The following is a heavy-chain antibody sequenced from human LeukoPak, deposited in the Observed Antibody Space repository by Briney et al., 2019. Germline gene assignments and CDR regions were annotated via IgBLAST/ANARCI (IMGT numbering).Heavy chain of an antibody. J-gene: IGHJ4*02. Sequence: PSETLSLTCAVYGGSFSDHSWTWIRQPPGKGLEWVGEINHSGSTNYNPSLKSRVTMSVATSKNQFSLKLTSATAADTAVYYCARDQGGRWAQGTLVTVSS. V-gene: IGHV4-34*01. D-gene: IGHD1-26*01. CDR1: GGSFSDHS. CDR2: INHSGST. CDR3: ARDQGGR.